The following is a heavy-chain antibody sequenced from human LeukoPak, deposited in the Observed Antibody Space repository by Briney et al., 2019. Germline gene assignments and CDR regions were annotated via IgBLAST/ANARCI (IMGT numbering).Heavy chain of an antibody. V-gene: IGHV1-69*04. D-gene: IGHD2-15*01. CDR3: ARAIRYCSGGSCYRGPTSLFDY. CDR1: GGTFSSYA. Sequence: ASVKVSCKASGGTFSSYAIIWVRQAPGQGLEWMGRIIPILGIANYAQKFQGRVTITADKSTSTAYMELSSLRSEDTAVYYCARAIRYCSGGSCYRGPTSLFDYWGQGTLVTVSS. J-gene: IGHJ4*02. CDR2: IIPILGIA.